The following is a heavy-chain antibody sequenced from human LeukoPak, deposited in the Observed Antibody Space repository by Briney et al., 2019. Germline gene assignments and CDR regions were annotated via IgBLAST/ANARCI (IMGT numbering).Heavy chain of an antibody. J-gene: IGHJ3*02. D-gene: IGHD1-1*01. CDR1: GFTFSSYW. Sequence: PGGSLRLSCAASGFTFSSYWMSWVRQAPGKGLEWVANIKQDGSEKYYVDSVKGRFTISRDNAKNSLYLQMNSLRAEDTAVYYCARGGTTPLSAFDIWGQGTMVTVSS. CDR3: ARGGTTPLSAFDI. V-gene: IGHV3-7*01. CDR2: IKQDGSEK.